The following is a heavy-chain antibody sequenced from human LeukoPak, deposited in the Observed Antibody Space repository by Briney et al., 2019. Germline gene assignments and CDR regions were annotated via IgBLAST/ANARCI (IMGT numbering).Heavy chain of an antibody. CDR1: GYTFTSYD. J-gene: IGHJ4*02. D-gene: IGHD6-19*01. Sequence: ASVKVSCKASGYTFTSYDINWVRQATGQGLEWMGWMNPNSGNTGYAQKFQGRVTMTRNTSISTAYMGLSSLRSEDTAVYYCASSISGIAVAGYWGQGTLVTVSS. CDR2: MNPNSGNT. CDR3: ASSISGIAVAGY. V-gene: IGHV1-8*01.